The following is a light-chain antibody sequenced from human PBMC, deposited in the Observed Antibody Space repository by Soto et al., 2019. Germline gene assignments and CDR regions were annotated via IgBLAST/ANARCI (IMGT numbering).Light chain of an antibody. CDR3: AAWDDSLNAPYV. CDR1: SSNIGSHV. CDR2: SNN. J-gene: IGLJ1*01. V-gene: IGLV1-44*01. Sequence: QPVLTQPPSASGTPGQRVTISCSGSSSNIGSHVVSWYQQLPGTAPKLLIYSNNHRPSGVPDRFSGSKSGTSASLAISGLQSEDEADYYCAAWDDSLNAPYVFGTGTKVTVL.